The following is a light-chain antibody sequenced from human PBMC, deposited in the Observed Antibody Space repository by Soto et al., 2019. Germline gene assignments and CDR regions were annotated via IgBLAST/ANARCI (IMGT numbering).Light chain of an antibody. J-gene: IGLJ1*01. CDR1: SSNIGSNY. CDR2: KNN. CDR3: AAWDDSLSGYV. V-gene: IGLV1-47*01. Sequence: LTEPPSASGTPGQRVTISCSGSSSNIGSNYVYWYQQLPGTAPKLLIYKNNQRPSGVPDRFSGSKSGTSASLAISGLRSEDEADYYCAAWDDSLSGYVFGAGTKVTVL.